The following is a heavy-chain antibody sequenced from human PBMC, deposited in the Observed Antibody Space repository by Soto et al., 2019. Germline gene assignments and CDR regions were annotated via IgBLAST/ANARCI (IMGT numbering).Heavy chain of an antibody. Sequence: ASETLSLTCAVYGGSFSGYYWNWIRQPPGKGLEWIGEITHSESPNYNPSLKSRVIISVDTSKNQFSLKLGSVTAADTAVYYCARGPDSSGYFYYYGMDIWGQGTTVTVS. CDR1: GGSFSGYY. CDR3: ARGPDSSGYFYYYGMDI. V-gene: IGHV4-34*01. D-gene: IGHD3-22*01. CDR2: ITHSESP. J-gene: IGHJ6*02.